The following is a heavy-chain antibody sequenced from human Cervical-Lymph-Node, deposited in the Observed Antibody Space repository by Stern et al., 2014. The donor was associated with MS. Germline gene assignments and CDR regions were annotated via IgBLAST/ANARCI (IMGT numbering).Heavy chain of an antibody. J-gene: IGHJ4*02. V-gene: IGHV3-53*01. Sequence: EDQLVESGGGLIQPGGSLSLSCAASGFTVSRSYMSWVRQAPGKGLEWVSVIYSAGTTYYADSVKGRFTISRDNSKNTLNLQMNSLRAEDTAVYYCARDPNYGSGYWGQGTLVTVSS. D-gene: IGHD3-10*01. CDR1: GFTVSRSY. CDR2: IYSAGTT. CDR3: ARDPNYGSGY.